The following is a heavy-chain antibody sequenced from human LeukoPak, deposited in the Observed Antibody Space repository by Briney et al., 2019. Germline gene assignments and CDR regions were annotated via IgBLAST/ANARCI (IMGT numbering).Heavy chain of an antibody. CDR3: ARELRFNILYYGMDV. Sequence: SETLSLTCAVYGGSFSGYYWSWIRQPPGKGLEWIGEINHSGSTNYNPSLKSRVTISVDTSKNQFSLKLSSVTAADTAVYYCARELRFNILYYGMDVWGQGTTVTVSS. D-gene: IGHD3-3*01. J-gene: IGHJ6*02. CDR1: GGSFSGYY. V-gene: IGHV4-34*01. CDR2: INHSGST.